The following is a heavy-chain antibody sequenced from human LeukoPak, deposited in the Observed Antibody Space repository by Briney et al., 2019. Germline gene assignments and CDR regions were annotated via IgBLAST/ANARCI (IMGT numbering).Heavy chain of an antibody. V-gene: IGHV3-7*01. CDR1: GFTFSNSW. D-gene: IGHD5-18*01. Sequence: GGSLRLSCTVYGFTFSNSWMSGVRQAPGKGLEWVAGINKDGSDEYYVDFVKGRFTISRDNAKNSLYLQMNSLRVDDTAVYYCVRDRGYTSYDYWGQGTLVTVSS. CDR2: INKDGSDE. CDR3: VRDRGYTSYDY. J-gene: IGHJ4*02.